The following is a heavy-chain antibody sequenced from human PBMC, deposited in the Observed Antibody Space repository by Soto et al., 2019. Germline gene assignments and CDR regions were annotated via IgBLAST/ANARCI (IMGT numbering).Heavy chain of an antibody. CDR1: GGSISNYY. Sequence: SETLSLTCTVSGGSISNYYWSWIRQPPGKGLEWVGYIYYSGSTNYNPSLKSRVTISVDTSKNQFFLKLSSVTAADTAVYYCERGPCDGRDYWSQGTLVTVSS. J-gene: IGHJ4*01. CDR2: IYYSGST. CDR3: ERGPCDGRDY. V-gene: IGHV4-59*01.